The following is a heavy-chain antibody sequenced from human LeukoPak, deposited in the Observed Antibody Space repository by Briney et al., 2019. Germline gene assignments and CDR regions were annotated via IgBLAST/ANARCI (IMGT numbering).Heavy chain of an antibody. J-gene: IGHJ5*02. Sequence: SQTLSLTCTVSGGSISSGDYYWSWIRQPPGKGLEWIGYTYYSGSTYYNPSLKSRVTISVDTSKNQFSLKLSSVTAVDTAVYYCARGPRIVVVVAATHYWFDPWGQGTLVTVSS. CDR3: ARGPRIVVVVAATHYWFDP. V-gene: IGHV4-30-4*01. D-gene: IGHD2-15*01. CDR2: TYYSGST. CDR1: GGSISSGDYY.